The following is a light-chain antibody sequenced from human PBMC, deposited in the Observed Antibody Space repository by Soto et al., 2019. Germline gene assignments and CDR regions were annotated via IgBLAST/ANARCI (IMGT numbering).Light chain of an antibody. Sequence: IVMTQSPVTLSVSPGEGAALSCRASQSVASNLAWYQQKPGQAPRLLIYASSTRVTGTPARFSGSGSGTECTLTISGLQREDFAIYYCQQYDTWPLYTFGQGTKLEIK. CDR2: ASS. CDR3: QQYDTWPLYT. CDR1: QSVASN. V-gene: IGKV3-15*01. J-gene: IGKJ2*01.